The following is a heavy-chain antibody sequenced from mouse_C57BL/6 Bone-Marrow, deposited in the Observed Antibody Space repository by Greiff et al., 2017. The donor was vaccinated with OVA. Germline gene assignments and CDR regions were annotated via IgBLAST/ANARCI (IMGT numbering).Heavy chain of an antibody. J-gene: IGHJ2*01. CDR2: IYPGSGST. CDR3: ARSGNDVESYYFDD. CDR1: GYTFTSYW. D-gene: IGHD2-12*01. V-gene: IGHV1-55*01. Sequence: QVQLQQSGAELVKPGASVKMSCKASGYTFTSYWITWVKQRPGQGLEWIGDIYPGSGSTNYNEKFKSKATLTVDTSSSTAYMQLSSLTSEDSAVYYCARSGNDVESYYFDDWGQGTTLTVSS.